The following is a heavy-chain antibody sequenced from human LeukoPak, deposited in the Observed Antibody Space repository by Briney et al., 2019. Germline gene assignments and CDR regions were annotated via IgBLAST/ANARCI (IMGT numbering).Heavy chain of an antibody. CDR3: ARGSREMATDGLDY. J-gene: IGHJ4*02. CDR1: GGSISYYY. Sequence: PSETLSLTCTVSGGSISYYYWSWIRQPAGEGLEWIGRIYTSGSTNYNPSLKSRVTISVDTSKNQFSLKLSSVTAADTAVYYCARGSREMATDGLDYWGQGTLVTVSS. V-gene: IGHV4-4*07. CDR2: IYTSGST. D-gene: IGHD5-24*01.